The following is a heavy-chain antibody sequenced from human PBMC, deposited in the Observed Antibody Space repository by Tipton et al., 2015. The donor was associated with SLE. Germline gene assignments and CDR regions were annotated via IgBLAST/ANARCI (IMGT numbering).Heavy chain of an antibody. V-gene: IGHV4-34*01. J-gene: IGHJ2*01. CDR3: ARDWYFDL. CDR1: GGSFSGYY. Sequence: TLSLTCAVYGGSFSGYYWSWIRQPPGQGLEWIGEINHSGNTNYNPSLKSRVTISVDTSKNQFSLKLSSVTAADASVYSCARDWYFDLWGRGTLVTVSS. CDR2: INHSGNT.